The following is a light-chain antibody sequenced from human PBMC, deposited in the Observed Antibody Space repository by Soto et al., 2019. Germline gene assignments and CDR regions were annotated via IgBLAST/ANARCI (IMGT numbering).Light chain of an antibody. Sequence: DIQMTQSPSYMFASVGDRVSITCRASQSISSYLNWYQQKPGKAPKLLIYAASSLQSGVPSRFSGSGSGTDFTLTISSLQPEDFATYYCQQSYSTPSFGGGTKVDLK. J-gene: IGKJ4*01. CDR2: AAS. CDR1: QSISSY. CDR3: QQSYSTPS. V-gene: IGKV1-39*01.